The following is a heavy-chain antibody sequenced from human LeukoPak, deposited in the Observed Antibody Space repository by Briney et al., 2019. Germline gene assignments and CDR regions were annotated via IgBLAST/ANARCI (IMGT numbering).Heavy chain of an antibody. D-gene: IGHD2-2*01. CDR3: ARGTGYCSSTSCYPSGHYYGMDV. CDR2: MNPNSGNT. V-gene: IGHV1-8*01. J-gene: IGHJ6*02. CDR1: GYTFTSYD. Sequence: ASVKVSCKASGYTFTSYDINWVRQATGQGLEWMGWMNPNSGNTGYAQKFQGRVTMTRNTPISTAYMELSSLRSEDTAVYYCARGTGYCSSTSCYPSGHYYGMDVWGQGTTVTVSS.